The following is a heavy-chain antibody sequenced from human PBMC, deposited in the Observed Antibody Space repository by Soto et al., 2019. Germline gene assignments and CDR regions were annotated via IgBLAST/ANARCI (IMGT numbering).Heavy chain of an antibody. CDR1: GFTFSSYA. CDR2: ISGSGGST. Sequence: GGALRLSCAAYGFTFSSYAMSWVRQAPGKGLEWVSAISGSGGSTYYADSVKGRFTISRDNPKNTLYLQMNSLRAEDTAVYYCAKDLNNWNYVGWFDPWGQGTLVTVSS. D-gene: IGHD1-7*01. J-gene: IGHJ5*02. CDR3: AKDLNNWNYVGWFDP. V-gene: IGHV3-23*01.